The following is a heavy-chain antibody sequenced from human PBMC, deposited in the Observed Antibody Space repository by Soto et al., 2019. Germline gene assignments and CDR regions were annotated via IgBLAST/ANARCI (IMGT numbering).Heavy chain of an antibody. CDR2: IYPGDSDA. V-gene: IGHV5-51*01. CDR1: GFSFSDFW. J-gene: IGHJ5*02. Sequence: GESLKISCQGSGFSFSDFWIGWVRQMPGKGLEWMGIIYPGDSDARYSPSFRGQVTMSVDKSISTAYLQWNSLKASDTATYYCARRKVDPVTVKVAFDPWGQGTLVTVSS. CDR3: ARRKVDPVTVKVAFDP. D-gene: IGHD2-21*02.